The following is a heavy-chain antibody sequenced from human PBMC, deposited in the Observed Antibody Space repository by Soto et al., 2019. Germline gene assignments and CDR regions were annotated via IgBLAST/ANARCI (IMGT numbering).Heavy chain of an antibody. CDR2: IYHSGST. V-gene: IGHV4-4*02. CDR3: ASDSSSWYTYFDY. D-gene: IGHD6-13*01. Sequence: SETLSLTCAVSGDSISSSNWWSWVRQPPGKGLEWIGEIYHSGSTSYNPSLKSRVTISVDKSKNQFSLKLSSVTAADTAVYYCASDSSSWYTYFDYWGQGTLVTVSS. J-gene: IGHJ4*02. CDR1: GDSISSSNW.